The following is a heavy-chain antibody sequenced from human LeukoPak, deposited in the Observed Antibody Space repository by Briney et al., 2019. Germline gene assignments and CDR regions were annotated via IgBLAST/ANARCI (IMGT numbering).Heavy chain of an antibody. CDR1: GYTFTSYY. CDR3: ARDQVRYSSGWTSGGY. CDR2: INPSGGST. Sequence: ASVKVSCKASGYTFTSYYMQWVRQAPGQGLEWMGIINPSGGSTSYAQKFQGRVTMTRDTSTSTVYMELSSLRSEDTGVYYCARDQVRYSSGWTSGGYWGQGTLVTVPS. D-gene: IGHD6-19*01. J-gene: IGHJ4*02. V-gene: IGHV1-46*01.